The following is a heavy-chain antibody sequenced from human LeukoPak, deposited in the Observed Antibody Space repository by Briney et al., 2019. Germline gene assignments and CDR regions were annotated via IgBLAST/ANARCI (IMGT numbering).Heavy chain of an antibody. J-gene: IGHJ4*02. D-gene: IGHD5-12*01. Sequence: GASVKVSCKASGGTFSSYATSWVRQATRQGLEWMGRIIPIFGTANYAQKFQGRVTITTDESTSTAYMELSSLRSEDTAVYYCARSPDSGYDYGYFDYWGQGTLVTVSS. CDR3: ARSPDSGYDYGYFDY. CDR1: GGTFSSYA. CDR2: IIPIFGTA. V-gene: IGHV1-69*05.